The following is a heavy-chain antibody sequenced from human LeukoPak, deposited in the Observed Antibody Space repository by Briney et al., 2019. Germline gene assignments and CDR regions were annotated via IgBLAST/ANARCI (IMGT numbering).Heavy chain of an antibody. D-gene: IGHD2-15*01. V-gene: IGHV3-30*18. CDR3: AKERLYCSGGSCSRIYYYCGMDV. CDR1: GFTFSSYG. J-gene: IGHJ6*02. CDR2: ISYDGSNK. Sequence: PGESLRLSCAASGFTFSSYGMHWVRQAPGKGLEWVAVISYDGSNKYYADSVKGRFTIPRDNSKNTLYLQMNSLRAEDTAVYYCAKERLYCSGGSCSRIYYYCGMDVWGQGTTVTVSS.